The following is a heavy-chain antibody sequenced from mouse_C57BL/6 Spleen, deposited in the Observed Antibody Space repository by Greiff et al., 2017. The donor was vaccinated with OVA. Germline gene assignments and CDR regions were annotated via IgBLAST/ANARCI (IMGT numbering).Heavy chain of an antibody. D-gene: IGHD1-1*01. CDR2: IYPGDGDT. CDR3: ARRGFITTVTYAMDY. V-gene: IGHV1-82*01. Sequence: QVQLQRSGPELVKPGASVKISCKASGYAFSSSWMNWVKQRPGKGLEWIGRIYPGDGDTNYNGKFKGKATLTADKSSSTAYMQLSSLTSEDSAVYFCARRGFITTVTYAMDYWGQGTSVTVSS. CDR1: GYAFSSSW. J-gene: IGHJ4*01.